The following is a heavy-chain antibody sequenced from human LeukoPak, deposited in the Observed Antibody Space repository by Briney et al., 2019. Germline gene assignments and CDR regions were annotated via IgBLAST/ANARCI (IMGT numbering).Heavy chain of an antibody. D-gene: IGHD4-17*01. CDR2: IDGTGDST. V-gene: IGHV3-23*01. Sequence: GGSLRLSCAASGFTINNYVMTWVRQAPGKGLEWVSYIDGTGDSTNYADSVKGRFTISRDNSKNTLYLQMNSLRAEDTAVYYCAKDHRTTVTYIDYWGQGTLVTVSS. CDR1: GFTINNYV. CDR3: AKDHRTTVTYIDY. J-gene: IGHJ4*02.